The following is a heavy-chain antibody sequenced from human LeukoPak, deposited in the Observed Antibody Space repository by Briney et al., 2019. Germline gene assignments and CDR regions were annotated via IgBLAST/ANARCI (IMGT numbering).Heavy chain of an antibody. CDR1: GFTFSSYA. V-gene: IGHV3-23*01. J-gene: IGHJ4*02. Sequence: PGRSLRLSCAASGFTFSSYAMSWVRQAPGKGLEWVSAISGSGGSTYYADSVKGRFTISRDNSKNTLYLQMNSPRAEDTAVYYCAKFVTPHGVCYYFDYWGQGTLVTVSS. D-gene: IGHD3-16*01. CDR3: AKFVTPHGVCYYFDY. CDR2: ISGSGGST.